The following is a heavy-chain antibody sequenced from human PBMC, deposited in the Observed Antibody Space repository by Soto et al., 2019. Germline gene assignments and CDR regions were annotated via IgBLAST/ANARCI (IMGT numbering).Heavy chain of an antibody. J-gene: IGHJ5*02. CDR2: IVPMFGTA. Sequence: QVPLVQSGAEVKKPGSSVNVSCKTSGGTFGNSAVTWVRQAPGQGLEWLGGIVPMFGTANYAQKFQGRVTITADESTITAYMELSSLNTDDTAVYYCARDGDPQSAFWSGPLGGGRFDPWGQGTLVTVSS. CDR1: GGTFGNSA. D-gene: IGHD3-3*01. V-gene: IGHV1-69*12. CDR3: ARDGDPQSAFWSGPLGGGRFDP.